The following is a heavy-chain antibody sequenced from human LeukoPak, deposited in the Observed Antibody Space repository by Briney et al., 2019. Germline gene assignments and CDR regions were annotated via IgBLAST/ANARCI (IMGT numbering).Heavy chain of an antibody. CDR2: IIPILGIA. CDR1: VGTFSSYA. Sequence: SVTVSRKASVGTFSSYAISWVRQAPGQGLEWMGRIIPILGIANYAQKFQGRVTITADKSTSTAYMELSSLRSEDTAVYYCAGEGTMVRGEDYGMDVWGQGTTVTVSS. J-gene: IGHJ6*02. CDR3: AGEGTMVRGEDYGMDV. V-gene: IGHV1-69*04. D-gene: IGHD3-10*01.